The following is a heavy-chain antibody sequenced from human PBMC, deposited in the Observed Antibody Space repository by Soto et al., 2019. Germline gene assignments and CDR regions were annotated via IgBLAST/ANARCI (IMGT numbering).Heavy chain of an antibody. D-gene: IGHD1-26*01. J-gene: IGHJ3*01. CDR1: GGSISTSVW. V-gene: IGHV4-4*02. CDR2: IFHSRSI. CDR3: ATRSTTQDVFEV. Sequence: SETLSVTCAVSGGSISTSVWWTWVRQPPGKGLEWIGEIFHSRSINYNPSLQNRVTISADSSQSQFSLKLTSLTAADTALYYCATRSTTQDVFEVWGQGTMVTVSS.